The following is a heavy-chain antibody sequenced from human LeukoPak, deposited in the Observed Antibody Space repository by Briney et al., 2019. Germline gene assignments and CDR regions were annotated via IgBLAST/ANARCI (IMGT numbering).Heavy chain of an antibody. CDR2: MNPNSGNT. CDR3: ARACSTSCLDAFDI. V-gene: IGHV1-8*03. J-gene: IGHJ3*02. D-gene: IGHD2-2*01. Sequence: ASVKVSCKASGYTFTSYDINWVRRATGQGLEWMGWMNPNSGNTGYAQKFQGRVTITRNTSISTAYMELSSLRSEDTAVYYCARACSTSCLDAFDIWGQGTMVTVSS. CDR1: GYTFTSYD.